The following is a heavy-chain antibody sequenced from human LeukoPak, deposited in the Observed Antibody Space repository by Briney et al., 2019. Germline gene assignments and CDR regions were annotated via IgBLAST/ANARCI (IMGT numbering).Heavy chain of an antibody. CDR1: GGSLSGYY. CDR3: ARGRTPRYYDISSRTKVYYFDY. D-gene: IGHD3-9*01. V-gene: IGHV4-34*01. Sequence: SETLSLTCAVYGGSLSGYYWSWIRQPPGKGLEWIGEINHSGSTNYNPSLKSRVTISVDTSKNQFSLKLSSVTAADTAVYYCARGRTPRYYDISSRTKVYYFDYWGQGTLVTVSS. CDR2: INHSGST. J-gene: IGHJ4*02.